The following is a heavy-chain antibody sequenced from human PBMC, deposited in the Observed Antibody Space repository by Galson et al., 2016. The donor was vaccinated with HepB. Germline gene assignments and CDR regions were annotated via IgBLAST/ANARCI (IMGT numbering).Heavy chain of an antibody. CDR3: AREGIAVMGALDF. CDR1: GYIFTDYY. V-gene: IGHV1-2*01. J-gene: IGHJ4*02. CDR2: INPNSGST. D-gene: IGHD6-19*01. Sequence: SVKVSCKASGYIFTDYYINWVRQAPGQGLEWMGRINPNSGSTKLAQRFHDRVTWTRDTSSSTAYMELSGLTSDDTVMYYCAREGIAVMGALDFWAQGTLVTVSS.